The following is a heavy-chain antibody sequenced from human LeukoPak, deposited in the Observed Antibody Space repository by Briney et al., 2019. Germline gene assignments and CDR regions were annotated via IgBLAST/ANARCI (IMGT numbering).Heavy chain of an antibody. CDR3: AKDTPTTGYHLDS. J-gene: IGHJ4*02. D-gene: IGHD1-1*01. V-gene: IGHV3-30*02. Sequence: GGSLRLSCAASGFTFSSYGMHWVRQAPGKGLEWVAVIRYDGSDKSYADSVKGRFTISRDNSENTLYLQINSLRVEDTAVYYCAKDTPTTGYHLDSWGQGTLVTVSS. CDR1: GFTFSSYG. CDR2: IRYDGSDK.